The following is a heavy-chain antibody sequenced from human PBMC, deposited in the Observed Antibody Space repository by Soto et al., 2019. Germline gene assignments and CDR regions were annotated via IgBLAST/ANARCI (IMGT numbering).Heavy chain of an antibody. V-gene: IGHV4-59*08. CDR2: DYSTGAT. CDR3: VRQRIGNRHGLEDG. Sequence: QVQLQQSRPGPVKPSETLSLTCSVSSGPTSSHNWGRILQNPGRGLEWIGYDYSTGATSYKPSLHTRVTITAHTSPNHITLTLTSVTATNTGIYYCVRQRIGNRHGLEDGWGQGTTVRVS. J-gene: IGHJ6*02. D-gene: IGHD1-1*01. CDR1: SGPTSSHN.